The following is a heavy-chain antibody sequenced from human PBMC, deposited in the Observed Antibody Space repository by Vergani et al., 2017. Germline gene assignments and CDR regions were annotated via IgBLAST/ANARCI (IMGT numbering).Heavy chain of an antibody. CDR2: ISSSSNYI. V-gene: IGHV3-21*01. CDR1: GFTFSSYS. Sequence: EVQLVESGGGLVKPGGSLRLSCAASGFTFSSYSMNWVRQAPGKGLEWVSSISSSSNYIYYADSVKGRFTISRDNAKDSLYLQMHSLRAEDTAVYYCARDRRGYYYDSSGYQLDYWGQGTLVTVSS. J-gene: IGHJ4*02. CDR3: ARDRRGYYYDSSGYQLDY. D-gene: IGHD3-22*01.